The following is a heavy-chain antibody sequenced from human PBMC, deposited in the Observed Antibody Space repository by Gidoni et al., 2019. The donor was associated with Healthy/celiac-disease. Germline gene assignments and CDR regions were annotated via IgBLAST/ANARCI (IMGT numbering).Heavy chain of an antibody. J-gene: IGHJ4*02. D-gene: IGHD2-21*02. CDR1: GFTFSSYS. V-gene: IGHV3-21*01. CDR2: ISSSSSYI. CDR3: ARVRVVTATGVDY. Sequence: EVQLVESGGGLVKPGGSLRLSCAASGFTFSSYSMNWVRQAPGKGLEWVSSISSSSSYIYYADSVKGRFTISRDNAKNSLYLQMNSLRAEDTAVYYCARVRVVTATGVDYSGQGTLVTVSS.